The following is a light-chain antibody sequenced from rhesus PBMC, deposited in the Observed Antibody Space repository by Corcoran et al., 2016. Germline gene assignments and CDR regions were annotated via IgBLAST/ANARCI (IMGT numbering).Light chain of an antibody. Sequence: DIQMTQSPSSLSASVGDTVTITCRSSQVINTYLAWYQQKPGRARILLIYKASTLQSGVPSRFSGPGSGTDFTLTISSLQPEDFATYYCRQHNSYPLTFGGGTKVEI. CDR1: QVINTY. CDR3: RQHNSYPLT. J-gene: IGKJ4*01. CDR2: KAS. V-gene: IGKV1-25*01.